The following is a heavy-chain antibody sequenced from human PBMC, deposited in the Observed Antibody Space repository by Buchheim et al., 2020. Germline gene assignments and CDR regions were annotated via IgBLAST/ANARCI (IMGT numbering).Heavy chain of an antibody. CDR2: IWYDGSNK. D-gene: IGHD5-18*01. J-gene: IGHJ6*02. CDR3: ARISSLRTCLLDVCGTNTGYSYGYRDYYYGMDV. CDR1: GFTFSSYG. Sequence: QVQLVESGGGVVQPGRSLRLSCAASGFTFSSYGMHWVRQAPGKGLEWVAVIWYDGSNKYYADSVKGRFTISRDNSKNTLYLQMNSLRAEDTAVYYCARISSLRTCLLDVCGTNTGYSYGYRDYYYGMDVWGQGTT. V-gene: IGHV3-33*01.